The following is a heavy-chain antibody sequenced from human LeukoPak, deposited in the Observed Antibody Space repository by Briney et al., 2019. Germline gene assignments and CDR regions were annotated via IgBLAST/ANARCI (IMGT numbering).Heavy chain of an antibody. J-gene: IGHJ4*02. CDR1: GFTFNNAW. Sequence: GGSLRLSCAASGFTFNNAWMSWVRQAPGKGLEWVARIKSETDGGATHYAAPVQGRFTTSRDDSEKTLFLQMNSLKTEDTAVYYCTTGGRNGAFQFDSWGQGTLVTVSS. CDR2: IKSETDGGAT. D-gene: IGHD1-26*01. CDR3: TTGGRNGAFQFDS. V-gene: IGHV3-15*01.